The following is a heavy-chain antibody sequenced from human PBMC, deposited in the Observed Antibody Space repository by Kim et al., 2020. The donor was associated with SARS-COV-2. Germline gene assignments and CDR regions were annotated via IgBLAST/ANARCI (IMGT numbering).Heavy chain of an antibody. CDR2: IIPIFGTA. V-gene: IGHV1-69*13. CDR3: ARGQAGVLLWFGEHDY. CDR1: GGTFSSYA. J-gene: IGHJ4*02. Sequence: SVKVSCKASGGTFSSYAISWVRQAPGQGLEWMGGIIPIFGTANYAQKFQGRVTITADGSTSTAYMELSSLRSEDTAVYYCARGQAGVLLWFGEHDYWGQGTLLTVSS. D-gene: IGHD3-10*01.